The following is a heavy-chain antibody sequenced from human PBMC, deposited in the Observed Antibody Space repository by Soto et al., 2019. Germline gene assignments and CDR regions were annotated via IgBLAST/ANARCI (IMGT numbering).Heavy chain of an antibody. CDR2: ISSSSSTI. CDR1: GFTFSSYS. V-gene: IGHV3-48*01. CDR3: ARVCSGGDCSPEHDAFDI. J-gene: IGHJ3*02. Sequence: GGSLRLSCAASGFTFSSYSMNWVRQAPGKGLEWVSYISSSSSTIYYADSVKGRFTISRDNAKNSLYLQMNSLRAEDTAVYYCARVCSGGDCSPEHDAFDIWGQGTMVTVSS. D-gene: IGHD2-21*01.